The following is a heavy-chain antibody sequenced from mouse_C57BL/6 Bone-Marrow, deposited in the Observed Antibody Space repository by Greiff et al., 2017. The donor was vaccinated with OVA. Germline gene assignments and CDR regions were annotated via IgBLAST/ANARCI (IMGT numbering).Heavy chain of an antibody. V-gene: IGHV15-2*01. Sequence: QVQLQQSGSELRSPGSSVKLSCKDFDSEVFPIAYMSWVRQKPGHGFEWIGGILPSIGRTIYGEKFEDKATLDADTLSNTAYLELNSLTSEDSAIYYCARRGLTTVEGYFDVWGTGTTVTVSA. D-gene: IGHD1-1*01. J-gene: IGHJ1*03. CDR3: ARRGLTTVEGYFDV. CDR2: ILPSIGRT. CDR1: DSEVFPIAY.